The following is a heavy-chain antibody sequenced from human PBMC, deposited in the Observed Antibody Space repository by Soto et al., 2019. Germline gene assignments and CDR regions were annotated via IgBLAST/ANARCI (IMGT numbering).Heavy chain of an antibody. J-gene: IGHJ6*02. CDR3: ARSEEGELRGYYGMDV. CDR2: INAGNGNT. V-gene: IGHV1-3*01. CDR1: GYTFTSYA. Sequence: GASVKVSCKASGYTFTSYAMHWVRQAPGQRLEWMGWINAGNGNTKYSQKFQGRVTITRDTSASTAYMELSSLRSEDTAVYYCARSEEGELRGYYGMDVWGQGTTVTVSS. D-gene: IGHD1-7*01.